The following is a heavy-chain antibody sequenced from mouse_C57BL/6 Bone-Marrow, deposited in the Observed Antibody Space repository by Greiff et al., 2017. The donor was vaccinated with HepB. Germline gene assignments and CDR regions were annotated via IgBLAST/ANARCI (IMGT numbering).Heavy chain of an antibody. CDR1: GYTFTDYN. D-gene: IGHD1-1*01. V-gene: IGHV1-22*01. Sequence: VQLKQSGPELVKPGASVKMSCKASGYTFTDYNMHWVKQSHGKSLEWIGYINPNNGGTSYNQKFKGKATLTVNKSSSTAYMELRSLTSEDSAVYYCARHYDGSSYLYYFDYWGQGTTLTVSS. J-gene: IGHJ2*01. CDR2: INPNNGGT. CDR3: ARHYDGSSYLYYFDY.